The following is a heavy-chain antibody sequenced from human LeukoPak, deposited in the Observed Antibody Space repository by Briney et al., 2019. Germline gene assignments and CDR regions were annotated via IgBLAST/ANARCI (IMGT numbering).Heavy chain of an antibody. CDR2: ISSSGSI. CDR3: ARLGRFVRVDYDY. D-gene: IGHD3-10*02. J-gene: IGHJ4*02. V-gene: IGHV3-48*01. CDR1: GFPFSSYS. Sequence: GGSLRLSCAASGFPFSSYSMNWVRQAPGKGLEWVSYISSSGSIYYADSVKGRFTISRDNAKNSLYLQMNSLRVEDTAVYYCARLGRFVRVDYDYWGQGALVTVSS.